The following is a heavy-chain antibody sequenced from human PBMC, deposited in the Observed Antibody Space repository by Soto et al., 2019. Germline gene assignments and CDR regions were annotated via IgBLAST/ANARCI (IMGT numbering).Heavy chain of an antibody. J-gene: IGHJ3*02. Sequence: SVKVSFKACGGTFSSYAISWLRQAPGQGLEWMGGIIPIFGTANYAQKFQGRVTITADESTSTAYMELSSLRSEDTAVYYCARDRRPYYASAARDAFDIWGQGTMVTVSS. CDR3: ARDRRPYYASAARDAFDI. CDR1: GGTFSSYA. V-gene: IGHV1-69*13. CDR2: IIPIFGTA. D-gene: IGHD1-26*01.